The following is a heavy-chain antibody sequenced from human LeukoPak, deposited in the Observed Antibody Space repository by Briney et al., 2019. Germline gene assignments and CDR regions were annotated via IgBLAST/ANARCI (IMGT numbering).Heavy chain of an antibody. V-gene: IGHV1-2*02. CDR2: INPKSGVT. D-gene: IGHD2/OR15-2a*01. J-gene: IGHJ4*02. CDR1: GYNFTNYG. Sequence: ASVKVSCKTSGYNFTNYGISWVRQAPGQGLEWMGWINPKSGVTNYAHHFQGRVTMTRDTSISTAYLELSRLRSDDTAVYFCAGVAYFFDSTTFYHGGDFDYWGQGTLVTVSS. CDR3: AGVAYFFDSTTFYHGGDFDY.